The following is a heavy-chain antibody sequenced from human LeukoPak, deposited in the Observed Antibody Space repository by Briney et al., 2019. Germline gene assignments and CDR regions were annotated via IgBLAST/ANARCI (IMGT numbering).Heavy chain of an antibody. J-gene: IGHJ6*02. D-gene: IGHD3-22*01. Sequence: SVKVSCKASGYIFTDYYMHWVRQAPGQGLEWMGGIIPIFGTANYAQKFQGRVTITADESTSTAYMELSSLRSEDTAVYYCATKDWYYYDSSGYYYYYGMDVWGQGTTVTVSS. CDR1: GYIFTDYY. CDR2: IIPIFGTA. CDR3: ATKDWYYYDSSGYYYYYGMDV. V-gene: IGHV1-69*13.